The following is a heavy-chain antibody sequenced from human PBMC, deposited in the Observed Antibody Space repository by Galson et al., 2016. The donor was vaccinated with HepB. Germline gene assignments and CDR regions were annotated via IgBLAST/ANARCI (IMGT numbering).Heavy chain of an antibody. CDR2: IDPSGGST. CDR1: GYTFTSYY. Sequence: SVKVSCKASGYTFTSYYMHWVRQAPGQGLEWMGVIDPSGGSTTYAQKVQGRVTMTRETSTDTAYMELRSLRSEDTAVYHCAGSPLSLNPSYYYSMDVWGQGTTVTVSS. V-gene: IGHV1-46*04. CDR3: AGSPLSLNPSYYYSMDV. J-gene: IGHJ6*02. D-gene: IGHD1-14*01.